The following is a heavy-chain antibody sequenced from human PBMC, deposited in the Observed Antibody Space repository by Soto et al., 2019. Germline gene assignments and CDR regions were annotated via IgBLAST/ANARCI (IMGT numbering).Heavy chain of an antibody. Sequence: QVQLQESGPGLVKPSQTLSLTCTVSGGSISSGGYYWSLIRQHPGKGLEWIGYIYYSGSTYYNPSLKSRVTISVHTSKNQFSLKLISVTAADTAVYYCARAHYDILTGYSSRGGWYFDLWGRGTLVTVSS. CDR1: GGSISSGGYY. CDR3: ARAHYDILTGYSSRGGWYFDL. V-gene: IGHV4-31*03. D-gene: IGHD3-9*01. CDR2: IYYSGST. J-gene: IGHJ2*01.